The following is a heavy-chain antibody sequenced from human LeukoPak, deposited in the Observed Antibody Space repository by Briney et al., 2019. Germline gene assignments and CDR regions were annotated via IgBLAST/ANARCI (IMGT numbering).Heavy chain of an antibody. CDR2: IYSGGST. Sequence: PGGSLRLSCAAYGFSVSANYMSWVRQAPGKGLEWVSVIYSGGSTYYADSVKGRFTISRDNSKNTPYLQMNSLRSEDTAVYYCARASLTVTPLFDYWGQGTLVTVSS. J-gene: IGHJ4*02. V-gene: IGHV3-53*05. CDR3: ARASLTVTPLFDY. CDR1: GFSVSANY. D-gene: IGHD4-17*01.